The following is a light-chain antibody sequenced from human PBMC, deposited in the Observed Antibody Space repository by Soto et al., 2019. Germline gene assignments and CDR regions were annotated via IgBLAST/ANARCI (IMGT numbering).Light chain of an antibody. J-gene: IGKJ5*01. CDR2: SAF. CDR1: QNIGSF. V-gene: IGKV1-39*01. Sequence: QSAVSLSASIGDRVTITEGASQNIGSFLNWYQQKPGEAPRLLVYSAFRIQSGVPSRFNASGSGTDFTLSISSLQPEDFSTYYCQQGSTTPITFGLGTRLEI. CDR3: QQGSTTPIT.